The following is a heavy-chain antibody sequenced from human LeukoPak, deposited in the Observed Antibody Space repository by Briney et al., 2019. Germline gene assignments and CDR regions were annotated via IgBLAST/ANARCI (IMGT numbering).Heavy chain of an antibody. CDR1: GFTFSSFS. D-gene: IGHD6-13*01. CDR2: ISRSGDAT. J-gene: IGHJ4*02. Sequence: GGSLRLSCAASGFTFSSFSMAWVRQAPGKGPEWVSTISRSGDATYYADSVKGRFTISRGDSWNTLYLQMSSLRVDDTALYYCARGSLGSWFFFDYWGQGTLVTASS. CDR3: ARGSLGSWFFFDY. V-gene: IGHV3-23*01.